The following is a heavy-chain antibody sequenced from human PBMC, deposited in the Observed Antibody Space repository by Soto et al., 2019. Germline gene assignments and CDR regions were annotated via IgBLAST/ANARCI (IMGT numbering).Heavy chain of an antibody. CDR3: AHKSHLAAAWWFDH. J-gene: IGHJ5*02. D-gene: IGHD6-13*01. Sequence: QITLKESGPTLVKPTQTLTLTCTFSGFSLSTSGVGVGWIRQPPGKALEWLALIYWDDDKRYSPSLKSRLTITKDTSKNQVVLTMTNMDPVDTATYYCAHKSHLAAAWWFDHWGQGTLVTVSS. V-gene: IGHV2-5*02. CDR1: GFSLSTSGVG. CDR2: IYWDDDK.